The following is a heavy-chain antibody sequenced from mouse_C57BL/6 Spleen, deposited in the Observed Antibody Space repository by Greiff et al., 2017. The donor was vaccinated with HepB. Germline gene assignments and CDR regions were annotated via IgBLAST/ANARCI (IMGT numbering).Heavy chain of an antibody. CDR2: INPNNGGT. CDR1: GYTFTDYN. CDR3: ARWMGQGSFDY. Sequence: EVKLQESGPELVKPGASVKMSCKASGYTFTDYNMHWVKQSHGKSLEWIGYINPNNGGTSYNQKFKGKATLTVNKSSSTAYMELRSLTSEDSAVYYCARWMGQGSFDYWGQGTTLTVSS. D-gene: IGHD3-3*01. J-gene: IGHJ2*01. V-gene: IGHV1-22*01.